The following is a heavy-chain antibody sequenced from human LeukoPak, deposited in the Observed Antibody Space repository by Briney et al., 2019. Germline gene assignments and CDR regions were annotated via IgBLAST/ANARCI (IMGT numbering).Heavy chain of an antibody. D-gene: IGHD3-22*01. CDR1: GGSISSGSYY. J-gene: IGHJ4*02. CDR3: AASYSSGYYYY. Sequence: SETLSLTCTVSGGSISSGSYYWSWIRQPAGKGLEWIGRIYTSGSTNYNPSLKSRATISVDTSKNQFSLKLSSVTAADPAVYYCAASYSSGYYYYWGQGTLVTVSS. CDR2: IYTSGST. V-gene: IGHV4-61*02.